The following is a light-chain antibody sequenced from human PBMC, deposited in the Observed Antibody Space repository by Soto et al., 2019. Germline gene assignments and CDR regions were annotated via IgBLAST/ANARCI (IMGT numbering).Light chain of an antibody. CDR3: QQYNNLWT. CDR2: GAS. J-gene: IGKJ1*01. V-gene: IGKV3-15*01. CDR1: QSVSSN. Sequence: EIVMTQSPATLSVSPGERATLSCRASQSVSSNLAWYQQKPGQAPRLLIYGASTRATGIPARFSGSGSGTEFTLTISSLQSEDFAVYYCQQYNNLWTFGKGTKVEIK.